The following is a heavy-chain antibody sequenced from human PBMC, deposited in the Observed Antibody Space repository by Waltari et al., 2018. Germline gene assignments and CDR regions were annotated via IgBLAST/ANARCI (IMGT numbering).Heavy chain of an antibody. D-gene: IGHD1-1*01. Sequence: EVQLVESGGDLVQPGGSLRLSCAVSGFTFSRFYMVWVRQAPGKGLEWVAKIKQDGNEKYYGDSVKGRFTISRDNAKKSMFLQMNSLRAEDTAVYYCAREGPNSPGAFDIWGQGTMVTVSS. J-gene: IGHJ3*02. CDR1: GFTFSRFY. CDR3: AREGPNSPGAFDI. V-gene: IGHV3-7*01. CDR2: IKQDGNEK.